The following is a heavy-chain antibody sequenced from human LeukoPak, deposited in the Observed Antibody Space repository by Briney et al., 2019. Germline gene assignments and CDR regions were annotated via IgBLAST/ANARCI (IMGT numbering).Heavy chain of an antibody. V-gene: IGHV4-38-2*02. Sequence: SETLSLTCTVSGYSISSGYYWGWIRQPPGKGLEWIGSIYYSGSTYYNPSLKSRVTISVDTSKNQFSLKLSSVTAADTAVYYCARDERVAGTLGFDPWGQGTLVTVSS. J-gene: IGHJ5*02. D-gene: IGHD6-19*01. CDR3: ARDERVAGTLGFDP. CDR1: GYSISSGYY. CDR2: IYYSGST.